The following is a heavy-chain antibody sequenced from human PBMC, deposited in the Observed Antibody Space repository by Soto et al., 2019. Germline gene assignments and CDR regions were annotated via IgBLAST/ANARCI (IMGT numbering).Heavy chain of an antibody. V-gene: IGHV1-69*13. CDR3: ARGEDISDAFDI. CDR2: IIPIFGTA. J-gene: IGHJ3*02. CDR1: GGTFSSYA. D-gene: IGHD1-26*01. Sequence: SVKVSCKASGGTFSSYAISWVRQAPGQGLEWMGGIIPIFGTANYAQKFQGRVTITADESTSTAYMELSSLRSEDTAVYYCARGEDISDAFDIWGQGTMVTVSS.